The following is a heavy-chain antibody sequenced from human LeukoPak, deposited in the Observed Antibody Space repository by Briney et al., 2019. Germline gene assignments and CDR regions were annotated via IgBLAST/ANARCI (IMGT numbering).Heavy chain of an antibody. CDR1: GGSISSYY. V-gene: IGHV4-4*07. Sequence: SETLSLTCTVSGGSISSYYWSWIRQPAGKGLEWIGRIYTSGSTNYNPSLKSRVTMSVDTSKNQFSLKLSSVTAADTAVYYCARDAGIAAAVGGVPWFDPWGQGTLVTVSS. CDR3: ARDAGIAAAVGGVPWFDP. J-gene: IGHJ5*02. D-gene: IGHD6-13*01. CDR2: IYTSGST.